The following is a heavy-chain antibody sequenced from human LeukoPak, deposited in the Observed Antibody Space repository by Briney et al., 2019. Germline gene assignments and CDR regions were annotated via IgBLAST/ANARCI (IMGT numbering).Heavy chain of an antibody. V-gene: IGHV4-30-4*01. Sequence: SETLSLTCTVSGGSIRSGDYYWSWIRQPPGKGLEWIGYIYYSGSTYYNPSLKSRVTISVDTSKNQFSLKLSSVTAADTAVYYCARGFRSYDILTGYLPPAYFDLWGRGTLVTVSS. CDR3: ARGFRSYDILTGYLPPAYFDL. CDR1: GGSIRSGDYY. D-gene: IGHD3-9*01. CDR2: IYYSGST. J-gene: IGHJ2*01.